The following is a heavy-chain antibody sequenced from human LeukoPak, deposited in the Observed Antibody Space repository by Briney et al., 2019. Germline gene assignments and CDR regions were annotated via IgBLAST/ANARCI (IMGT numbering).Heavy chain of an antibody. Sequence: SETLSLTCAVYGGSFSGYYWSRIRQPPGKGLEWIGEINHSGSTNYNPSLKSRVTISVDTSKNQFSLKLSSVTAADTAVYYCARYLDYGGNSRVFQHWGQGTLVTVSS. CDR1: GGSFSGYY. CDR2: INHSGST. D-gene: IGHD4-23*01. J-gene: IGHJ1*01. V-gene: IGHV4-34*01. CDR3: ARYLDYGGNSRVFQH.